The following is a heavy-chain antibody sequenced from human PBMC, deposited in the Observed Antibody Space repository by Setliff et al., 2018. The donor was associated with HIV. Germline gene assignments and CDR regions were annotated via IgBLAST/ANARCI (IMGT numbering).Heavy chain of an antibody. J-gene: IGHJ4*02. V-gene: IGHV4-39*01. CDR2: GYYSGTT. CDR3: ARSSRGYYNPLFDY. D-gene: IGHD3-22*01. CDR1: GGSISSSSYY. Sequence: PSETLSLTCTVAGGSISSSSYYWAWVRQPPGKGLEWIGSGYYSGTTYISPSLKSRLTISIDRSTNQFSLRLNSMTAADMAMYYCARSSRGYYNPLFDYWGQGTLVTVSS.